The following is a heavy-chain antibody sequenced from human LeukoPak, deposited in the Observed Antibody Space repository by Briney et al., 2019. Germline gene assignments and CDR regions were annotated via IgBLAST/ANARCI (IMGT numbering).Heavy chain of an antibody. D-gene: IGHD1-26*01. CDR3: AKGRATIPLSSYYYYVDV. Sequence: GGSLRLSCAASGFTFSSYEMNWVRQAPRKGLEWVSYISSSGGTIYYADSVKGRFTISRDNSKNTLYLQMNSLRDEDTAVYYCAKGRATIPLSSYYYYVDVWGKGTTVSISS. V-gene: IGHV3-48*03. J-gene: IGHJ6*03. CDR2: ISSSGGTI. CDR1: GFTFSSYE.